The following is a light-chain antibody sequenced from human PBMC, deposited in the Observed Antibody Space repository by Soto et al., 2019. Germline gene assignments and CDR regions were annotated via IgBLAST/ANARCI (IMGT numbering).Light chain of an antibody. CDR1: QSVSSCY. Sequence: EIVLTQSPGTLSLSPGERATLSCRASQSVSSCYLAWYQQKPGQAPRLRIYGASSRATGIPDRFSGSGSGTDFTLTISRLEPEDFAVYYCQQYGSSPLTFGPGTKVDIK. CDR2: GAS. V-gene: IGKV3-20*01. CDR3: QQYGSSPLT. J-gene: IGKJ3*01.